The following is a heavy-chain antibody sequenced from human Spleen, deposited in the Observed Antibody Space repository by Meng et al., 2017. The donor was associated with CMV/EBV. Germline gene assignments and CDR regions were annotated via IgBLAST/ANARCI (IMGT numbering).Heavy chain of an antibody. Sequence: GGSLRLSCAASGFTVSSNYMSWVRQAPGKGLEWVSVIYSCGSTYYADSVKGRFTISRDNSKNTLYLQMNSLRAEDTAVYYCARDRKDGYNWYYFDYWGQGTLVTVSS. V-gene: IGHV3-66*03. CDR2: IYSCGST. CDR3: ARDRKDGYNWYYFDY. D-gene: IGHD5-24*01. J-gene: IGHJ4*02. CDR1: GFTVSSNY.